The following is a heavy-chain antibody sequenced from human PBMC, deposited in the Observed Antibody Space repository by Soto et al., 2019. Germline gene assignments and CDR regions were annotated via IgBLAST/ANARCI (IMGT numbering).Heavy chain of an antibody. Sequence: GGSLRLSCAASGFICGSCGMRWVRQAPGKGLEWVSTILVDGRTFYVDSVKGRFTISRDSSQNTVYLQMNSLTAGDTALYYCAKATATGGGAFDICGQGTKVTVSS. V-gene: IGHV3-23*01. CDR2: ILVDGRT. CDR3: AKATATGGGAFDI. D-gene: IGHD2-8*02. CDR1: GFICGSCG. J-gene: IGHJ3*02.